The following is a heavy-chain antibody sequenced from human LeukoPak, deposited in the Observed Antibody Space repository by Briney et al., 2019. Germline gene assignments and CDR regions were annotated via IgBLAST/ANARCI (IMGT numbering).Heavy chain of an antibody. CDR1: GYTFTSYD. J-gene: IGHJ3*02. D-gene: IGHD6-13*01. CDR3: ARPRAAAGTGSDAFDI. V-gene: IGHV1-8*01. Sequence: ASVKVSCKASGYTFTSYDINWVRQATGQGLEWMGWMNPNSGNTGYAQKFQGRDTMTRNTPISTAYMELSSLRSEDTAVYYCARPRAAAGTGSDAFDIWGQGTMVTVSS. CDR2: MNPNSGNT.